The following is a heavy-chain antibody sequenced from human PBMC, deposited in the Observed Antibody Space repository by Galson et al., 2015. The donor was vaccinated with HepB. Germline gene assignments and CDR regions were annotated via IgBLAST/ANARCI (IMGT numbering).Heavy chain of an antibody. D-gene: IGHD2-2*01. CDR2: INAGNGNT. CDR3: ARDPCTSTTCYANKDYSDY. CDR1: GYIFTNYA. J-gene: IGHJ4*02. Sequence: SVKVSCKASGYIFTNYATNWVRQAPGQRLEWMGWINAGNGNTKYSQKFQGRVTIIRDTSANTAYMELSSLRSEDTAVYYCARDPCTSTTCYANKDYSDYWGRGTRVTVSS. V-gene: IGHV1-3*01.